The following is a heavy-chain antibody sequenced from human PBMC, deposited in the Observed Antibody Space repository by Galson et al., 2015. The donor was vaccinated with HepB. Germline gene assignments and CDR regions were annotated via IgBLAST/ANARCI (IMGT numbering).Heavy chain of an antibody. V-gene: IGHV3-7*01. CDR2: IKQDESEK. Sequence: SLRLSCAASGFTFRTYWMSWVRQAPGKGLEWVANIKQDESEKDFVDSVKGRFTISRDNSNNSQFLQMNSLRVEDTAVYYCARWRWEMGNFAFDFWGQGTMVTVSS. J-gene: IGHJ3*01. CDR3: ARWRWEMGNFAFDF. D-gene: IGHD1-26*01. CDR1: GFTFRTYW.